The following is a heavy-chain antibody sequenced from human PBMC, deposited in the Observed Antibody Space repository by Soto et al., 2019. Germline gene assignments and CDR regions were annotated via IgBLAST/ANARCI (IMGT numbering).Heavy chain of an antibody. CDR2: ISGSGGST. CDR3: FITLRN. J-gene: IGHJ4*02. D-gene: IGHD3-22*01. Sequence: PGGSQRLSNAASELNISSYAMSWIRQAPGKGLEWVSAISGSGGSTYYADSVKGRFTISRDNSKNTLYLQMNSLRAEDTAVYYCFITLRNWGQGTLVTVSS. V-gene: IGHV3-23*01. CDR1: ELNISSYA.